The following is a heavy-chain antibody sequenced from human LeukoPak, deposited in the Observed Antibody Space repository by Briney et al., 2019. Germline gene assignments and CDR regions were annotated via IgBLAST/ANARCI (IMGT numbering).Heavy chain of an antibody. V-gene: IGHV4-39*01. CDR1: GGSISSSSYY. CDR3: ASYYYGSGSYFIGWAHDY. Sequence: SETLSLTCTVSGGSISSSSYYWGWIRQPPGKGLEWIGSIYYSGSTYYNPSLKSRVTISVDTSKNQFSLKLSSVTAADTAVYYCASYYYGSGSYFIGWAHDYWGQGTLVTVSS. CDR2: IYYSGST. J-gene: IGHJ4*02. D-gene: IGHD3-10*01.